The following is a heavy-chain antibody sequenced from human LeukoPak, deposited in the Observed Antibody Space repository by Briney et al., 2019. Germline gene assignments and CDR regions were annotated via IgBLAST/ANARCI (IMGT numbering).Heavy chain of an antibody. J-gene: IGHJ4*02. CDR3: AREPIAAASYYFDY. CDR2: INHSGST. V-gene: IGHV4-34*01. CDR1: GGSFSGYY. Sequence: SETLSLTCAVYGGSFSGYYWSWIRQPPGKGLEWIGEINHSGSTNYNPSLKSRVTTSVDTSKNQFSLKLSSVTAADTAVYYCAREPIAAASYYFDYWGQGTLVTVSS. D-gene: IGHD6-13*01.